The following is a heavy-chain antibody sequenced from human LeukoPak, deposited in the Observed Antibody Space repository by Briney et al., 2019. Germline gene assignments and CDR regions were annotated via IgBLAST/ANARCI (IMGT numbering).Heavy chain of an antibody. CDR2: IYYSGST. CDR3: ARHHYDFWSGYQWGGGDAFDI. D-gene: IGHD3-3*01. J-gene: IGHJ3*02. CDR1: GGSISSYY. Sequence: SETLSLTCTVSGGSISSYYWSWIRQPPGKGLEWIGYIYYSGSTNYNPSLKSRVTISVDTSKNQFSLKLSSVTAADAAVYYCARHHYDFWSGYQWGGGDAFDIWGQGTMVTVSS. V-gene: IGHV4-59*01.